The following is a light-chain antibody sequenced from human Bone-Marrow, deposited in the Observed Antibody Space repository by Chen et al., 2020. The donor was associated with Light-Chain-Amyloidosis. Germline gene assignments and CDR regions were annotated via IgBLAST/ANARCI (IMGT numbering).Light chain of an antibody. V-gene: IGLV2-14*01. CDR1: SSDVGGDNH. J-gene: IGLJ1*01. CDR3: SSYTITNTLV. CDR2: EVT. Sequence: QSALTQPASVSGSPRQSITTTCTGTSSDVGGDNHVSWYQQPPDKAPKLMIYEVTNRPPWVPDRFSGSKSDNTASLTISGLQTEDEADYFCSSYTITNTLVFGSGTRVTVL.